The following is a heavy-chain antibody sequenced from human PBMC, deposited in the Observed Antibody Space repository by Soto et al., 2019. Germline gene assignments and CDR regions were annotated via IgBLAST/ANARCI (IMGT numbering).Heavy chain of an antibody. J-gene: IGHJ3*02. CDR2: IYYSGST. Sequence: SATLSLTCTVSGGSISSGDYYWSWIRQPPGKGLEWIGYIYYSGSTYYNPSLKSRVTISVDTSKNQFSLKLSSVTAADTAVYYCARVTSSSDAFDIWGQGTMVTVSS. D-gene: IGHD6-6*01. CDR3: ARVTSSSDAFDI. V-gene: IGHV4-30-4*01. CDR1: GGSISSGDYY.